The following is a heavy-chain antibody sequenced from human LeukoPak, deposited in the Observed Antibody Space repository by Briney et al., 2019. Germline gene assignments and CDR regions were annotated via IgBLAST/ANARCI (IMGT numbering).Heavy chain of an antibody. CDR1: GDSIRTTRY. V-gene: IGHV4-39*01. CDR2: VYFSGST. J-gene: IGHJ6*02. Sequence: SETLSFTCTVSGDSIRTTRYWGWIRQPPGKGLEWIGAVYFSGSTYYNPSLKSRVIISVDTSKNQFSLKLTSVTAADTAVYYCATQGYNNQTMDVWGQGTTVTVSS. D-gene: IGHD5-24*01. CDR3: ATQGYNNQTMDV.